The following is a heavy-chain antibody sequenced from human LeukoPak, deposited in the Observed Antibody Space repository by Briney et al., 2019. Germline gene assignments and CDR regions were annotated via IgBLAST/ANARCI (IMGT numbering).Heavy chain of an antibody. V-gene: IGHV4-61*01. Sequence: SETLSLTCIVSGGSVSSGSYYWSWIRQPPGEGLEWIGYIYNSVSTNYNPSLKSRVTISVDTSKNQLSLKLSSVTAADTAVYYCVRDLVATIDHYYYGMDVWGQGTTVTVSS. CDR3: VRDLVATIDHYYYGMDV. J-gene: IGHJ6*02. CDR2: IYNSVST. CDR1: GGSVSSGSYY. D-gene: IGHD5-12*01.